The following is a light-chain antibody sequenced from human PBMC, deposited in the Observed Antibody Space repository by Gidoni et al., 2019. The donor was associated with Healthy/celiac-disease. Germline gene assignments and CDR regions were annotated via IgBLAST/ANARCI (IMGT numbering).Light chain of an antibody. CDR1: QGLLHSNGYNY. J-gene: IGKJ1*01. CDR3: MPALQTPRT. V-gene: IGKV2-28*01. Sequence: DIVMTQSPLSLTVTPGEPASISCRSSQGLLHSNGYNYLDWYLQKPGQSPQLLIYLGSNRASGVPDRFSGGGSGTDFTLKISRVEAEDVGVYYCMPALQTPRTFGQGTKVEIK. CDR2: LGS.